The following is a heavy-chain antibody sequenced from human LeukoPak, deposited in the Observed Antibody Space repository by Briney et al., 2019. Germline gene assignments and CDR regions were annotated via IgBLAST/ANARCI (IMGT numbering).Heavy chain of an antibody. V-gene: IGHV3-20*04. CDR2: INWNGSST. CDR1: GFTFDDYV. D-gene: IGHD6-6*01. CDR3: ARDALKLYSSSEIDY. J-gene: IGHJ4*02. Sequence: GGSLRLSWAASGFTFDDYVMRWVRQAPGKGLEGVSGINWNGSSTGYADSVKGRFTISRDNAKNSLYMQMNSLRAEDTAVYYCARDALKLYSSSEIDYWGQGTLVTVSS.